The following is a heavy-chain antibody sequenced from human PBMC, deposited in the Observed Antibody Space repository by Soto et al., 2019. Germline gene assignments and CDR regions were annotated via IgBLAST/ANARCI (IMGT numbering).Heavy chain of an antibody. D-gene: IGHD1-1*01. J-gene: IGHJ5*02. CDR1: GGTFRRYA. V-gene: IGHV1-69*04. CDR2: FIPVINVT. CDR3: ATRPLNWNDWFDP. Sequence: SVQVSCKASGGTFRRYAMNWLRQAPGQGLEWMGSFIPVINVTNYAPKFQGRATITTDESSTTAYIDLNRLTFEDTAIYYCATRPLNWNDWFDPWGQGTLVTSPQ.